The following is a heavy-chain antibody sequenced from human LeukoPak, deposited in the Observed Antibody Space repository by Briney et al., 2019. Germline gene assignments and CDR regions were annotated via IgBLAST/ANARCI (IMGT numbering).Heavy chain of an antibody. J-gene: IGHJ4*02. CDR2: ISYDGSNK. Sequence: PGGSLRLSCAASGFIFSSYAMHWVRQAPGKGLEWVAFISYDGSNKHYAEPVQGRFTISRDNSKNTLYLQMNSLRPEDTAVYYCARDRFGYNSGRFFDYWGQGTLVTVSS. CDR1: GFIFSSYA. D-gene: IGHD6-19*01. V-gene: IGHV3-30-3*01. CDR3: ARDRFGYNSGRFFDY.